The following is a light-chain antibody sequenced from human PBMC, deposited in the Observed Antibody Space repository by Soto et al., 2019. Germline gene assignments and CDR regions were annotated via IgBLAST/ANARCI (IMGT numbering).Light chain of an antibody. J-gene: IGKJ3*01. CDR2: AAS. CDR3: QKYDSAPFT. Sequence: DIHMTQSPSSLSSSLGDRVTITCRASQGINNYLAWYQQKPGQLPKLLIQAASTLQSGVPSRFSASKSGTEFTLTISSLQPEDVATYYCQKYDSAPFTFGPGTKVDIK. CDR1: QGINNY. V-gene: IGKV1-27*01.